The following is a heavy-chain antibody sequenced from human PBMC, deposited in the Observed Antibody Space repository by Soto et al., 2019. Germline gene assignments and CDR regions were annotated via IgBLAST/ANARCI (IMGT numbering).Heavy chain of an antibody. V-gene: IGHV4-39*01. CDR3: ARQGATVTTTYLYYFDY. D-gene: IGHD4-17*01. CDR2: IYYSGST. Sequence: SETLSLTCTVSGGSISSSSYYWGWIRQPPGKGLEWIGSIYYSGSTYYNPSLKSRVTISVDTSKNQFSLKLSSVPAADTAVYYCARQGATVTTTYLYYFDYWGQGTLVTVSS. CDR1: GGSISSSSYY. J-gene: IGHJ4*02.